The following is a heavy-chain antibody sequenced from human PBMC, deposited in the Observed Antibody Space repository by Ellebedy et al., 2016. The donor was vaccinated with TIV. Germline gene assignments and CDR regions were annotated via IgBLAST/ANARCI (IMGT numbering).Heavy chain of an antibody. CDR2: ISGSGGST. J-gene: IGHJ4*02. CDR3: ASAPAAVEFY. CDR1: GFTFSSYW. Sequence: GGSLRLXXAASGFTFSSYWMSWVRQAPGKGLEWVSAISGSGGSTYYADSVKGRFTISRDNSKNTLYLQMNSLRAEDTAVYYCASAPAAVEFYWGQGTLVTVSS. V-gene: IGHV3-23*01. D-gene: IGHD2-2*01.